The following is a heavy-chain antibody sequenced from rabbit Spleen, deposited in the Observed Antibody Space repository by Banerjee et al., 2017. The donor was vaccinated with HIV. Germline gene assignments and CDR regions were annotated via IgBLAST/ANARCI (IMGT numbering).Heavy chain of an antibody. J-gene: IGHJ6*01. CDR2: IYPDYGST. Sequence: QSLEESGGDLVKPGASLTLTCKASGFSFSSSYYLCWVRQAPGKGLEWIAYIYPDYGSTDYASWVNGRFTISLDNAQNTVFLQMTSLTAADTATYFCARDTSSSFSSYGMDLWGPGTLVTVS. V-gene: IGHV1S40*01. CDR3: ARDTSSSFSSYGMDL. CDR1: GFSFSSSYY. D-gene: IGHD1-1*01.